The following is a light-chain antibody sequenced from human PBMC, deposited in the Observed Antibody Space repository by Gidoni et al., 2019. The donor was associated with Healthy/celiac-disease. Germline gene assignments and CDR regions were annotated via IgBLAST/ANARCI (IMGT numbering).Light chain of an antibody. CDR1: QDISNY. V-gene: IGKV1-33*01. CDR3: QQYDNLPYT. Sequence: DIQMTQSPSSLSASVGDRVTITCQASQDISNYLNWYQQKPGKAPKLLIYAASNLETGVPSRFSGSGSGTDFTFTISSLHPEDIATYYCQQYDNLPYTFGQXTKLEIK. CDR2: AAS. J-gene: IGKJ2*01.